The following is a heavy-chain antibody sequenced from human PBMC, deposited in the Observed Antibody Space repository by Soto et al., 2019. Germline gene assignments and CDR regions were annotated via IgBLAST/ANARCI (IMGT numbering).Heavy chain of an antibody. CDR1: GGTFSSYA. CDR2: IIPIFGTA. J-gene: IGHJ4*02. Sequence: QVQLVQSGAEVKKPGSSVKVSCKASGGTFSSYAISWVRQAPGQGLEWMGGIIPIFGTANYAQKFQGRVTITADESTSTAYMELSSLRPEDAAVYYCGSVWGDDFWSGAIAYWGQGTLVTVSS. CDR3: GSVWGDDFWSGAIAY. V-gene: IGHV1-69*12. D-gene: IGHD3-3*01.